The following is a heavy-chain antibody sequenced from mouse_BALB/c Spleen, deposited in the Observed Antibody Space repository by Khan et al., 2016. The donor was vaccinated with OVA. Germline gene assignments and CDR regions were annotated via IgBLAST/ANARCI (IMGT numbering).Heavy chain of an antibody. Sequence: QVQLQQSGAELARPGASVKLSCKASGYTFTGYWMQWVKQRPGQGLEWIGAIYPGDGDTRYTQKFKGKATLTADTSSSTAYMQLSSLASEDSAVYYCARDWDWAMDYWGQGTSVTVSS. CDR2: IYPGDGDT. CDR3: ARDWDWAMDY. V-gene: IGHV1-87*01. J-gene: IGHJ4*01. CDR1: GYTFTGYW. D-gene: IGHD4-1*01.